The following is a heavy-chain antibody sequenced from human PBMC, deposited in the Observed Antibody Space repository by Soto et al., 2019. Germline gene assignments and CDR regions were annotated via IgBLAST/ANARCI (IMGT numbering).Heavy chain of an antibody. CDR3: ARVRALGPNESQNYYDSSGYYYNAFDI. D-gene: IGHD3-22*01. CDR1: GGTFSSYA. J-gene: IGHJ3*02. V-gene: IGHV1-69*13. Sequence: SVKVSCKASGGTFSSYAISWVRQAPGQGLEWMGGIIPIFGTANYAQKFQGRVTITADESTSTAYMELSSLRSEDTAVYYCARVRALGPNESQNYYDSSGYYYNAFDIWGQGTMVTVSS. CDR2: IIPIFGTA.